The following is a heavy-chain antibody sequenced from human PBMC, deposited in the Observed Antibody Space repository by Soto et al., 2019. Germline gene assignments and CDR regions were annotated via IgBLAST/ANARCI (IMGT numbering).Heavy chain of an antibody. CDR1: GFTFSSYE. D-gene: IGHD2-15*01. CDR3: ARGGGGSLTEYFQH. CDR2: ISSSGSTI. Sequence: EVQLVESGGGLVQPGGSLRLSCAASGFTFSSYEMNWVRQAPGMGLEWVSYISSSGSTIYYADSVKGRFTISRDNAKNSLYLQMNSLRAEDTAVYYCARGGGGSLTEYFQHWGQGTLVTVSS. J-gene: IGHJ1*01. V-gene: IGHV3-48*03.